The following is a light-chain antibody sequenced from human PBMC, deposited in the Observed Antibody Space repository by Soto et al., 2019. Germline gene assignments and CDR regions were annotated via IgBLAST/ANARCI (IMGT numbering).Light chain of an antibody. V-gene: IGLV2-23*02. CDR1: SSDVGRYNL. Sequence: QSALTQRASVSGSPGQSITISCTGTSSDVGRYNLVSWYQQHPGKVPKFMIYEVSKRPSGVSNRFSGSRSGNTAFLTISGLQAEDEADYYCCSYAGSSNPFWVFGGGTKLTVL. CDR2: EVS. J-gene: IGLJ3*02. CDR3: CSYAGSSNPFWV.